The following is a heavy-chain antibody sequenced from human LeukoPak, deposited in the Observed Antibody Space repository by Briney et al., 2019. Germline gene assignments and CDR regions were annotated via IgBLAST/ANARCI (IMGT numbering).Heavy chain of an antibody. J-gene: IGHJ5*02. CDR3: ATAIEGYGDYAWFDP. D-gene: IGHD4-17*01. CDR2: INPNSGGT. Sequence: ASVKVSFKASGYTFTVYYMHWVRQAPGQGLEWVGRINPNSGGTNYAQKFQGRVTMTEDTSTDTAYMELSSLRSEDTAVYYCATAIEGYGDYAWFDPWGQGTLVTVSS. CDR1: GYTFTVYY. V-gene: IGHV1-2*06.